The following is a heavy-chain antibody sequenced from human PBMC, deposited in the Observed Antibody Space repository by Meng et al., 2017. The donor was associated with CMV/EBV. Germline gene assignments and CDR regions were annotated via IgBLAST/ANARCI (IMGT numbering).Heavy chain of an antibody. CDR2: IIPILGIA. V-gene: IGHV1-69*10. Sequence: SVKVSCKASGGTFSSYAISWVRQAPGQGLEWMGGIIPILGIANYAQKFQGRVTITADKSTSTAYMELSSLRSEDTAMYYCARHGGSGSSGIAFDIWGQGTMVTVSS. J-gene: IGHJ3*02. CDR3: ARHGGSGSSGIAFDI. D-gene: IGHD1-26*01. CDR1: GGTFSSYA.